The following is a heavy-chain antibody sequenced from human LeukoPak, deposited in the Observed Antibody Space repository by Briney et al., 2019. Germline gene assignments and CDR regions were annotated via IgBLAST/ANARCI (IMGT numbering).Heavy chain of an antibody. D-gene: IGHD1-26*01. Sequence: GRSLRLFCAASGFTFSSYAMHWVRQAPGKGLEWVAVISYDGSNKYYADSVKGRFTISRDNSKNTLYLQMNSLRAEDTAVYYCARGPHLIVGATLGVFDYWGQGTLVTVSS. CDR1: GFTFSSYA. CDR2: ISYDGSNK. J-gene: IGHJ4*02. V-gene: IGHV3-30-3*01. CDR3: ARGPHLIVGATLGVFDY.